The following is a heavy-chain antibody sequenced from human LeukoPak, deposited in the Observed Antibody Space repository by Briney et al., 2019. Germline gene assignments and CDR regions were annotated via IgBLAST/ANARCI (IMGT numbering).Heavy chain of an antibody. CDR1: GFTFSDYY. CDR2: INGSSSDT. Sequence: PGGSLRLSCAASGFTFSDYYMTWIRQAPGRGLEWISYINGSSSDTKYADSVKGRFTISRDNAKNSVYLLMNSLRAEDTAVYYCARRGTTYCTVDSCHPNWLDPWGQGTLVTVSS. J-gene: IGHJ5*02. CDR3: ARRGTTYCTVDSCHPNWLDP. V-gene: IGHV3-11*03. D-gene: IGHD2-15*01.